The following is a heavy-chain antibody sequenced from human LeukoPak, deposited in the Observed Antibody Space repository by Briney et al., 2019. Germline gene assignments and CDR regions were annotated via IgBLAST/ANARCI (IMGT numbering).Heavy chain of an antibody. CDR1: GFTFSSNA. D-gene: IGHD3-22*01. V-gene: IGHV3-23*01. CDR3: AKSVPGYYYDSSGYSIDY. Sequence: GGSLRLSCAASGFTFSSNAMNWVRQAPGKGLEWVSAISGSGGSTYYADSVKGRFTISRDNSKNTLYLQMNSLRAEDTAVYYCAKSVPGYYYDSSGYSIDYWGQGTLVTVSS. CDR2: ISGSGGST. J-gene: IGHJ4*02.